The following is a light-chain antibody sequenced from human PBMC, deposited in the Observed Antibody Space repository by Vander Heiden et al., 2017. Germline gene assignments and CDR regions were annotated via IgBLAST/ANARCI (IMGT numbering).Light chain of an antibody. CDR3: QQYGTSSPT. CDR2: SAS. CDR1: KYSINSC. J-gene: IGKJ1*01. V-gene: IGKV3-20*01. Sequence: GERATTTCRASKYSINSCLAWYQQKPGQAPRLLIFSASSRATGIPERFSGSGSGTDFTLTISRLGPEDFAVYYCQQYGTSSPTFGQGTRVE.